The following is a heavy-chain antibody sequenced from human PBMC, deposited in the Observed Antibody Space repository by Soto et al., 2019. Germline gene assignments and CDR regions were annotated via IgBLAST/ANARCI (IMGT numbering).Heavy chain of an antibody. CDR3: ARVSTGSNYGQPVYFYYGIDV. CDR2: TYYRSKWYN. V-gene: IGHV6-1*01. Sequence: SQTLSLTCAISGASVSSNSAAWNWIRQSPSRGLEWLGRTYYRSKWYNDYAVFVRGRITVDPDTSKNQISLHLNSVTPEDTAVYYCARVSTGSNYGQPVYFYYGIDVWCKVSPDTASS. CDR1: GASVSSNSAA. J-gene: IGHJ6*04. D-gene: IGHD3-10*01.